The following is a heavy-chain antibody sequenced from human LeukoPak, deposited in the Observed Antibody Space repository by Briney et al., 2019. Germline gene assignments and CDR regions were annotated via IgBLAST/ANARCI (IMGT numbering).Heavy chain of an antibody. CDR1: GGSISDYY. CDR2: IRYTGST. Sequence: PSETLSLTCAVSGGSISDYYWSWIRQPPGKGLEWIGHIRYTGSTSYNPSLKSRVTISIDTSRKQFSLRLTSVTAADTAIYYCATGPNDLPSWGQGTLVTVSS. CDR3: ATGPNDLPS. V-gene: IGHV4-59*01. J-gene: IGHJ5*02.